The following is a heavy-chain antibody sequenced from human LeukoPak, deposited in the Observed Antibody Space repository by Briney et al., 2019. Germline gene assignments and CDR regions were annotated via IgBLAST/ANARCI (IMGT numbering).Heavy chain of an antibody. J-gene: IGHJ1*01. CDR2: IYPGDSDT. D-gene: IGHD3-22*01. CDR1: GYSFTSYW. CDR3: ARVSVRGGSGFEYFQH. V-gene: IGHV5-51*01. Sequence: PGESLKISCKGSGYSFTSYWIGWVRQMPGKGLEWMGIIYPGDSDTRYSPSFQGQVTISADKSISTAYLQWSSLKASDTAMYYCARVSVRGGSGFEYFQHWGQGTLVTVPS.